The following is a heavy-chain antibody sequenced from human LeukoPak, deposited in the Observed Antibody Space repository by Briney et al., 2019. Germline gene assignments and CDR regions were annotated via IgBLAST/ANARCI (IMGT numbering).Heavy chain of an antibody. CDR1: GGTFSSYA. V-gene: IGHV1-69*01. CDR2: IIPIFGTA. J-gene: IGHJ3*02. D-gene: IGHD3-3*01. Sequence: GSSVKVSCKASGGTFSSYAISWVRQAPGQGLEWMGGIIPIFGTANYAQKFQGRVTITADESTSTAYMELSSLRSEDTAVYYCARGLTIFGVVIAFDIWGQGTMVTVSS. CDR3: ARGLTIFGVVIAFDI.